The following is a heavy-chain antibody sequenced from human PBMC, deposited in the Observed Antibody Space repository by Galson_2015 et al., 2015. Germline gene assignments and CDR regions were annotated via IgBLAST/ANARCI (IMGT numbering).Heavy chain of an antibody. D-gene: IGHD1-26*01. Sequence: SVKVSCKASGYIFTGYYMHWVRQAPGQGLEWMGRINPNSGGTNYAQKFQGRVTMTRDTSISTAYMELSRLRSDDTAVYYCARVGLSGSYALNYYFDYWGQGTLVTVSS. CDR1: GYIFTGYY. V-gene: IGHV1-2*06. CDR2: INPNSGGT. J-gene: IGHJ4*02. CDR3: ARVGLSGSYALNYYFDY.